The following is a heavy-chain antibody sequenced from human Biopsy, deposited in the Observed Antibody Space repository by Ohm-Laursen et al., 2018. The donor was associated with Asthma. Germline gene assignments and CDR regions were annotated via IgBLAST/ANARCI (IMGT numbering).Heavy chain of an antibody. CDR1: GYTFNSAG. Sequence: SVKVSCKTSGYTFNSAGITWVRQAPGQELEWMGWISVYNGNTKVAQKLQDRVTMITDTSTSTACMELRSLRSDDTAVYFCARAVDYSHYYGIDVWGQGTTVTVS. V-gene: IGHV1-18*01. CDR3: ARAVDYSHYYGIDV. D-gene: IGHD3-10*01. J-gene: IGHJ6*02. CDR2: ISVYNGNT.